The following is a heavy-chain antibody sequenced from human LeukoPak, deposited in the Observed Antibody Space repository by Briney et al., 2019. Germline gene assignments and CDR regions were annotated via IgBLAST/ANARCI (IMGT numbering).Heavy chain of an antibody. CDR3: ARQGWAAGYYGSGRIYYYYYMDV. CDR1: GYTFTSYD. D-gene: IGHD3-10*01. Sequence: ASVKVPCKASGYTFTSYDINWVRQATGQGLEWMGWMNPNSGNTGYAQKFQGRVTMTRNTSISTAYMELSSLRSEDTAVYYCARQGWAAGYYGSGRIYYYYYMDVWGKGTTVTISS. J-gene: IGHJ6*03. V-gene: IGHV1-8*01. CDR2: MNPNSGNT.